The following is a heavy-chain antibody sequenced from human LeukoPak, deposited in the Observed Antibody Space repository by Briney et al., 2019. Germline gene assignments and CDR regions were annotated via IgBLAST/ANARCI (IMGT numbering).Heavy chain of an antibody. Sequence: GGSLRLSCAASGFIFNTYAMSWVRQAPGKGLEWVSGISDSGGNTYYADSVKGRFTTSRDNSENTLYLQMNSLRVEDTAVYYCAKNARTARFLFDPWGQGTLVTVSS. CDR3: AKNARTARFLFDP. CDR2: ISDSGGNT. CDR1: GFIFNTYA. V-gene: IGHV3-23*01. D-gene: IGHD2-21*02. J-gene: IGHJ5*02.